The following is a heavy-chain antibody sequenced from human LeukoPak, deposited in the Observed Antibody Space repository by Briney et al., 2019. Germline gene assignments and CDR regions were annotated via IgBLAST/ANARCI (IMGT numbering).Heavy chain of an antibody. J-gene: IGHJ4*02. CDR1: GGSISSTSYY. D-gene: IGHD3-9*01. V-gene: IGHV4-39*01. Sequence: SETLSLTCTVSGGSISSTSYYWGWIRQPPGKGLEWIGSIYYSGNTYYNPSLKSRVTISVETSKNQFSLKLSSVTAADTAVYYCASQPYYDILTGYSHFDYWGQGTLVTVSS. CDR2: IYYSGNT. CDR3: ASQPYYDILTGYSHFDY.